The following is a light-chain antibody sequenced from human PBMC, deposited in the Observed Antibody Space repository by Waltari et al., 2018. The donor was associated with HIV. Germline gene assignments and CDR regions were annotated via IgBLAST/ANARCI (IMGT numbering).Light chain of an antibody. CDR1: QSVLYSSNNENY. J-gene: IGKJ3*01. V-gene: IGKV4-1*01. CDR3: QQYYTTPLT. CDR2: WAS. Sequence: DIVMTQSPDSLAVSLGERATINCKSSQSVLYSSNNENYLAWYQQKPGQPPNLLIYWASTRESGVPDRFSGSGSGTDFTLTISSLQAEDVVVYYCQQYYTTPLTFGPGTKVDIK.